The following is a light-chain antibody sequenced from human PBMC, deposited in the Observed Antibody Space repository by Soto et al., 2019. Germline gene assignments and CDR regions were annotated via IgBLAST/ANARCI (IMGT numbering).Light chain of an antibody. V-gene: IGLV2-14*01. CDR2: EVS. J-gene: IGLJ1*01. CDR1: SSDVGRYNY. CDR3: TSYTARSTRV. Sequence: QSVLTQPASVSGSPGQSITISCTGTSSDVGRYNYVSWYQHHPGKAPKLVIYEVSNRPSRVSDRFYGSKAGNTASLTISGLQAADEADYYCTSYTARSTRVFGTGTKVTVL.